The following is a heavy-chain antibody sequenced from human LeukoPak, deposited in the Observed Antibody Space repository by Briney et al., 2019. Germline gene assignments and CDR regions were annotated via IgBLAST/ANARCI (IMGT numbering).Heavy chain of an antibody. Sequence: GRSLRLSCAASGFTFSKYGMHWVRQAPGKGLEWVSIIWLDGSHEYYADSVKGGLTVSRDTSKSTLCLQMCSVRVVSTDVCNSVRDPSYGSCWYYYMVVWGKRTTVTVSS. D-gene: IGHD6-13*01. CDR1: GFTFSKYG. CDR2: IWLDGSHE. CDR3: VRDPSYGSCWYYYMVV. J-gene: IGHJ6*03. V-gene: IGHV3-33*01.